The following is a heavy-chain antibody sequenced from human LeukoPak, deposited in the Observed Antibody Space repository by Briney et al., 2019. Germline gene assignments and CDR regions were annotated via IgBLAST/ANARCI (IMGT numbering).Heavy chain of an antibody. CDR2: INQDGSEK. V-gene: IGHV3-7*04. Sequence: AGGSLRLSCAASGFTFRSYWMNWIRQAPGNELEWVADINQDGSEKYYLESVQGRFTVSRDNAQNALFLQMNYLRAEDTAVYYYARRKMDIDGNAFDCWGHGTVVTVSS. D-gene: IGHD2-2*03. J-gene: IGHJ3*01. CDR3: ARRKMDIDGNAFDC. CDR1: GFTFRSYW.